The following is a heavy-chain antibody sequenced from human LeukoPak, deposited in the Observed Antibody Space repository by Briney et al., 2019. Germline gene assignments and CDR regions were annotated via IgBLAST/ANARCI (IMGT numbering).Heavy chain of an antibody. D-gene: IGHD3-16*01. CDR3: AGGGRFFDY. Sequence: PSETLSLTCTVSGGYIITSGHYWGWIRQPPGKGLEWIGSIYYTGVTSTNPFFRSRMSISVDTSKNQFSLNLTSVTAADAAVYYCAGGGRFFDYWGQGTLVTVSS. CDR2: IYYTGVT. V-gene: IGHV4-39*07. J-gene: IGHJ4*02. CDR1: GGYIITSGHY.